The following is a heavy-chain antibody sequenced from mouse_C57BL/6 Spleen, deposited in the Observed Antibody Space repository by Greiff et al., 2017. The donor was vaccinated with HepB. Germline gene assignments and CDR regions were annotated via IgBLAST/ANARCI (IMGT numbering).Heavy chain of an antibody. V-gene: IGHV1-55*01. J-gene: IGHJ2*01. CDR3: ARSGGPYFDY. CDR1: GYTFTSYW. CDR2: IYPGSGST. Sequence: QVQLKQSGAELVKPGASVKMSCKASGYTFTSYWITWVKQRPGQGLEWIGDIYPGSGSTNYNEKFKSKATLTVDTSSSTAYMQLSSLTSEDSAVYYCARSGGPYFDYWGQGTTLTVSS. D-gene: IGHD3-1*01.